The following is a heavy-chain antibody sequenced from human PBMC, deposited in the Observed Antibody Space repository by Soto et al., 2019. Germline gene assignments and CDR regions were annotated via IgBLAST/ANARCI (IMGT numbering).Heavy chain of an antibody. CDR3: ARLGTFRRTLDY. J-gene: IGHJ4*02. Sequence: VESLKTSCKGSGYTFTNYWIGWVREMPGKGVEWMGVIYPDDSDTRYSLSFQGQVTISADKSINTAYLQWSSLKASDTAMYYCARLGTFRRTLDYWGQGTLVTVSS. D-gene: IGHD1-1*01. V-gene: IGHV5-51*01. CDR1: GYTFTNYW. CDR2: IYPDDSDT.